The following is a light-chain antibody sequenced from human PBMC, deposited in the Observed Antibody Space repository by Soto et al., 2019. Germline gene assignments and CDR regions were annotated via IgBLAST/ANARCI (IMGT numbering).Light chain of an antibody. CDR3: SSYTTSSTVA. V-gene: IGLV2-14*01. CDR2: EVS. CDR1: SSDIGGYNY. Sequence: QSALTQSASVSGSPGQSITISCTGTSSDIGGYNYVSWYQQPPDKAPKLMIFEVSNRPSGVSNRFSGSKSGNTASLTISGLLPEDEAHYYCSSYTTSSTVAFGGGTKLTVL. J-gene: IGLJ2*01.